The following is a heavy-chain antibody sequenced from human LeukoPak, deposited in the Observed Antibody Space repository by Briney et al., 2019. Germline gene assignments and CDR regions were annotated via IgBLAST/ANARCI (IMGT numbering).Heavy chain of an antibody. CDR1: GYTFTSYG. J-gene: IGHJ4*02. Sequence: ASVTVSCKASGYTFTSYGISWVRQAPGQGLEWMGWISAYNGNTNYAQKLQGRVTMTTDTSTSTAYMELRSLRSDDTAVYYCARSDDYYGSGSYYPTDYWGQGTLVTVSS. CDR3: ARSDDYYGSGSYYPTDY. CDR2: ISAYNGNT. V-gene: IGHV1-18*01. D-gene: IGHD3-10*01.